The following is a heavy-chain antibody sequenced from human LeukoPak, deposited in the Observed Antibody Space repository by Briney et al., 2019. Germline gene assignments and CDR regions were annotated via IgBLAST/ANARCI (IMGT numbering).Heavy chain of an antibody. CDR3: AGALYYNYYETRYFAY. CDR2: IYSDGSA. CDR1: GFTVRSNY. Sequence: PGGSLRLSCTASGFTVRSNYMFWVRQAPGKGLECVSVIYSDGSAYYADSVKGRFTISRDSSMNTLFLQMNSLRAEDTAMYYCAGALYYNYYETRYFAYRGQGTPVTVSS. D-gene: IGHD3-22*01. V-gene: IGHV3-53*01. J-gene: IGHJ4*02.